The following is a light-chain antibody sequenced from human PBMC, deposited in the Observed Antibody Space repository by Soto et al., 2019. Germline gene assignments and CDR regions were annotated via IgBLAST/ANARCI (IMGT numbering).Light chain of an antibody. CDR1: QSGSSSY. J-gene: IGKJ2*01. CDR2: GAS. CDR3: LQYGSSPVT. Sequence: ESVLTQSPGTLSLSPGERATLSCRASQSGSSSYLAWYQQKPGQAPRLLIYGASSRATGIPDRFSGSGSGTDFTLTISRLEPEDFAVYYCLQYGSSPVTFGQGTKLEIK. V-gene: IGKV3-20*01.